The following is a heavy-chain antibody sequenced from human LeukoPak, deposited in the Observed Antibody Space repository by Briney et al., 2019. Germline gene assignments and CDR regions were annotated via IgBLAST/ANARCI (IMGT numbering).Heavy chain of an antibody. D-gene: IGHD1-26*01. CDR1: GFTFSSYA. J-gene: IGHJ4*02. V-gene: IGHV3-23*01. CDR3: AKEFGWELLGYFDY. CDR2: ISGSGGST. Sequence: GGSLRLSCAASGFTFSSYAMSWVREAPGRGLEWVSAISGSGGSTYYADSVKGRFTISRDNSKNTLYLQMNSLRAEDTAVYYCAKEFGWELLGYFDYWGQGTLVTVSS.